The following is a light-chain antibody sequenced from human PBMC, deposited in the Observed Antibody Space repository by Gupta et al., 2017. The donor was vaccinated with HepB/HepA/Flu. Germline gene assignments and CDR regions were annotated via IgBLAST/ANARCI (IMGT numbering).Light chain of an antibody. Sequence: EIVLTQSPATLSLSPGERATLSCRASQSVSSDVAWYQQKPGQSPRLLIYDASNRATGIPARFGGSGSGTEFTLTISSREGADSAVYYCQQRNNWPSAFGQGTKLEIK. V-gene: IGKV3-11*01. CDR3: QQRNNWPSA. CDR2: DAS. CDR1: QSVSSD. J-gene: IGKJ2*01.